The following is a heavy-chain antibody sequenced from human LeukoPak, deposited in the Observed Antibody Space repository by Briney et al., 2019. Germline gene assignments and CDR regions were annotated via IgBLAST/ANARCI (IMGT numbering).Heavy chain of an antibody. D-gene: IGHD2-2*01. CDR3: ARSHCSSTSCCPGDAFDI. CDR1: GFTVSSNY. Sequence: PGGSLRLSCAASGFTVSSNYMSWVRQAPGKELEWASVIYSGGSTYCADSVKGRFTISRDNSKNTLYLQMNSLRAEDTAVYYCARSHCSSTSCCPGDAFDIWGQGTMVTVSS. CDR2: IYSGGST. J-gene: IGHJ3*02. V-gene: IGHV3-66*01.